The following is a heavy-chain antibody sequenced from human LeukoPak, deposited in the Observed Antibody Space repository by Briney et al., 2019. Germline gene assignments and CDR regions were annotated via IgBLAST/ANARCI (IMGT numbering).Heavy chain of an antibody. J-gene: IGHJ4*02. V-gene: IGHV4-4*02. Sequence: SETLSLTCAVSGXSISSSNWWSWVRQPPGNGLEWIGEIYHSGSTNYNPSLKSRVTISVDKSKNQFSLKLSSVTAADTAVYYCARSGGYFNFDYWGQGTLVTVSS. CDR1: GXSISSSNW. CDR3: ARSGGYFNFDY. D-gene: IGHD3-10*01. CDR2: IYHSGST.